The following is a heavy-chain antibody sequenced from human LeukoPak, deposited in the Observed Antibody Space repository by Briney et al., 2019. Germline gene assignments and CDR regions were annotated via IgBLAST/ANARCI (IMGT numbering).Heavy chain of an antibody. D-gene: IGHD3-9*01. CDR1: GYTFTGYY. CDR3: AREPPALGILTGYDSGNAFDI. Sequence: ASVKVSCKASGYTFTGYYMNWVRQAPGQGLEWMGWINPNSGGTNYAQKFQGRVTMTRDTSISTAYMELSRLRSDDTAVYYCAREPPALGILTGYDSGNAFDIWGQGTMVTVSS. J-gene: IGHJ3*02. CDR2: INPNSGGT. V-gene: IGHV1-2*02.